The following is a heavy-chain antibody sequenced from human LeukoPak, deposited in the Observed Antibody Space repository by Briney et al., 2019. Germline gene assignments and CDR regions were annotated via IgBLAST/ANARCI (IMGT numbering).Heavy chain of an antibody. Sequence: GGSLRLSCTASGFTFGDYAMSWVREAPGKGLEWVGFIRSKAYGGTTEYAASVKGRFTISRDDSKSIAYLQMNSLKTEDTAVYYCTRDDYIVVVPAATLGYGMDVWGQGTTVTVSS. D-gene: IGHD2-2*01. CDR3: TRDDYIVVVPAATLGYGMDV. CDR1: GFTFGDYA. V-gene: IGHV3-49*04. CDR2: IRSKAYGGTT. J-gene: IGHJ6*02.